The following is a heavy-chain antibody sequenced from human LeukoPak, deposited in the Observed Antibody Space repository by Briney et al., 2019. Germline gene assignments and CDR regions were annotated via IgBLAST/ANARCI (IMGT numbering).Heavy chain of an antibody. CDR3: ARERGYSSSWYYGAFDI. CDR2: IYTSGST. Sequence: PSQTLSLTCTVSGGSISSGSYYWSWIRQPAGKGLEWIGRIYTSGSTNYNPSLKSRVTISVDTSKNQFSLKLSSVTAADTAVYYCARERGYSSSWYYGAFDIWGQGTMVTVSS. CDR1: GGSISSGSYY. J-gene: IGHJ3*02. D-gene: IGHD6-13*01. V-gene: IGHV4-61*02.